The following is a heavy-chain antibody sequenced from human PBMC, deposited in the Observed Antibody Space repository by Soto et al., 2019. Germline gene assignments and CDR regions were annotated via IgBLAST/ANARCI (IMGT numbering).Heavy chain of an antibody. CDR1: GYTFTNYG. CDR2: ISAYNGDT. CDR3: ARVRQRVGYFYYYMDV. Sequence: QVQLLQSGAEVKKPGASVKVSCKASGYTFTNYGVTWVRQAPGQGLEWMGWISAYNGDTHYTQRLQGRVTMTTDTSTSTACMELRGLRSDDTAVYYCARVRQRVGYFYYYMDVWGKGTTVTVSS. D-gene: IGHD6-6*01. J-gene: IGHJ6*03. V-gene: IGHV1-18*01.